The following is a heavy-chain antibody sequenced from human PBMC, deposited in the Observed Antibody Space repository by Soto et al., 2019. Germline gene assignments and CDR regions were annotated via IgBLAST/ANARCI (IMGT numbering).Heavy chain of an antibody. Sequence: QVQLVQSGAEVKKPGSSVKVSCKASGGTFSSYAISWVRQAPGQGLEWMGGIIPIFGTANYAQKFQGRVTITADKSTSTAYMELSSLRSEDTAVYYCATDLGYCSSTSCYKSPQRHYWGQGTLVTVSS. CDR3: ATDLGYCSSTSCYKSPQRHY. D-gene: IGHD2-2*02. J-gene: IGHJ4*02. CDR2: IIPIFGTA. V-gene: IGHV1-69*06. CDR1: GGTFSSYA.